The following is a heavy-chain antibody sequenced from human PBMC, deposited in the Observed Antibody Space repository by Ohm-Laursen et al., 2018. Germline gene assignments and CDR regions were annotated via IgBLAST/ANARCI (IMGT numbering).Heavy chain of an antibody. CDR1: GFTFSDYY. CDR2: ISSSGSTI. V-gene: IGHV3-11*01. D-gene: IGHD6-13*01. CDR3: ARDKEAGIAAPSNWFDP. J-gene: IGHJ5*02. Sequence: GSLRLSCSASGFTFSDYYMSWIRQAPGKGLEWVSYISSSGSTIYYADSVKGRFTISRDNAKNSLYLQMNSLRAEDTAVYYCARDKEAGIAAPSNWFDPWGQGTLVTVSS.